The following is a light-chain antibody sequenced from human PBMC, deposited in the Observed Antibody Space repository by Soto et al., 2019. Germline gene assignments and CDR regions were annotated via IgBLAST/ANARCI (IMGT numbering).Light chain of an antibody. CDR1: SSDVGGYNS. CDR3: SSYAGSSNYV. V-gene: IGLV2-8*01. CDR2: EVS. J-gene: IGLJ1*01. Sequence: QSALTQPPSASGSPGQSVTISCTGTSSDVGGYNSVSWYQHHPGKAPKLMIYEVSKRPSGVPDRFSGSKSANTASLTVSGLQAEDEADYYCSSYAGSSNYVFVTGTKVIVL.